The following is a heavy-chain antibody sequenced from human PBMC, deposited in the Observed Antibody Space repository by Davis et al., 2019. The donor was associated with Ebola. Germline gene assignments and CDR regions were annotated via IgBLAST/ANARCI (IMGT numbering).Heavy chain of an antibody. J-gene: IGHJ2*01. CDR1: GITFSTYW. Sequence: GGSLRLSCAASGITFSTYWMSWVRQAPGKGLEWVASIKQDGSEKYYVDSVKVRFTISRDNAKRSLYLQMNSLRVEDTAVYYCARDPALVVTGGGWHFDLWGRGTLVTVSS. CDR2: IKQDGSEK. CDR3: ARDPALVVTGGGWHFDL. D-gene: IGHD2-21*02. V-gene: IGHV3-7*03.